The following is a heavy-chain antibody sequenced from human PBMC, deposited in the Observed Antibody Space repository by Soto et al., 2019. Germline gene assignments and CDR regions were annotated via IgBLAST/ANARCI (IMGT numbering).Heavy chain of an antibody. V-gene: IGHV3-21*01. CDR2: ITSGSGVT. CDR3: TTYTGTYRDY. CDR1: GLRFTSYG. D-gene: IGHD1-26*01. J-gene: IGHJ4*02. Sequence: GGSLRLSCVASGLRFTSYGMSWVRQAPGRGPEWVSSITSGSGVTFYADSVKGRFTISRDNAKNSLHLQMNSLRAEDTAVYYCTTYTGTYRDYWGLGTLVTVSS.